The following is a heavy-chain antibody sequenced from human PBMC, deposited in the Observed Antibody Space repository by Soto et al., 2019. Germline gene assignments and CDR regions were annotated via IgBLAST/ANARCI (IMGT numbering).Heavy chain of an antibody. J-gene: IGHJ6*02. CDR1: GVTFSSSA. CDR3: AYGGRSYYYYYGRDV. Sequence: GASVKVSCKASGVTFSSSAISWVRQAPGQGLEWMGGIIPIFGTANYAQKFQGRVTITADESTSTAYMELSSLRSEDTAVYYCAYGGRSYYYYYGRDVWGQGSTFTVSS. CDR2: IIPIFGTA. D-gene: IGHD3-16*01. V-gene: IGHV1-69*13.